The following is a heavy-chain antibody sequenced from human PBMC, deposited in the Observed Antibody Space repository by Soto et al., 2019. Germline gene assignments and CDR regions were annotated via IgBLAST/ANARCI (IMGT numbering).Heavy chain of an antibody. CDR2: ICGSPGCAYSGGAT. V-gene: IGHV3-23*01. Sequence: GGSLRLSCATSVFTFSDYAMSWVRQARGKGLEWVSAICGSPGCAYSGGATHSADSVKGRFTNSRDDSKNTLYLQMDSLRAEDTAVYYCAKDMGSAGIQLGRLFDYWGQGTLVTVSS. J-gene: IGHJ4*02. D-gene: IGHD5-18*01. CDR3: AKDMGSAGIQLGRLFDY. CDR1: VFTFSDYA.